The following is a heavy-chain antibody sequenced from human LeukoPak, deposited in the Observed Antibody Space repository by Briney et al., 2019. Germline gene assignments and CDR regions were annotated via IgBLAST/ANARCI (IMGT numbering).Heavy chain of an antibody. CDR3: AKDQTLLWFGELTPLDY. CDR2: ISGGVGTI. V-gene: IGHV3-23*01. Sequence: GGSLRLSCAASGFSVNTYAMFWIRQAPGKGLEWVSGISGGVGTIYYADSVKGRFTISRDSSKNTLYLQMNSLRAEDTAVYYCAKDQTLLWFGELTPLDYWGQGTLVTVSS. J-gene: IGHJ4*02. CDR1: GFSVNTYA. D-gene: IGHD3-10*01.